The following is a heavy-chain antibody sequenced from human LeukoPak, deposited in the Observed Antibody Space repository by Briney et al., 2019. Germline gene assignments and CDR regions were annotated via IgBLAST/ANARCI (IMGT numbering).Heavy chain of an antibody. CDR3: AHRNTGGGQEQLAFDH. D-gene: IGHD6-13*01. CDR2: IYWDDER. V-gene: IGHV2-5*02. Sequence: SGPTLVNPTETLTLTCTCSGLSLSTSGVGVGWVRQPPGKTLEWLTLIYWDDERRYSPSLKSRLTITRDASENQVVLTMTNMDPVDSGTYFWAHRNTGGGQEQLAFDHWGQGILVTVSS. J-gene: IGHJ4*02. CDR1: GLSLSTSGVG.